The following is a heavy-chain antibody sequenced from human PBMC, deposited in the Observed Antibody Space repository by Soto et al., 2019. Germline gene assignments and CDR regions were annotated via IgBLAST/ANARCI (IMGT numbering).Heavy chain of an antibody. CDR2: IGASGDIT. Sequence: EVQLLESGGGLVQPGGSLRLSCAVSGFSFTNFAMSWVRQAPGKGLEWVAGIGASGDITWYADSVKGRLSISRDNSRNTLFLQLNSLRAEYTAVYYCAKEYGSTWIDHWGQGTLVTVSS. D-gene: IGHD6-13*01. CDR3: AKEYGSTWIDH. V-gene: IGHV3-23*01. J-gene: IGHJ4*02. CDR1: GFSFTNFA.